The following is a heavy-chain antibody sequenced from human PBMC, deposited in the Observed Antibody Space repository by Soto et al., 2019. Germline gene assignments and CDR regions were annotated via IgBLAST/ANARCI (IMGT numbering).Heavy chain of an antibody. Sequence: GASVKVSCKASVGTFSSYAISWVRQAPGQGLEWLGGIIPIFGTANYAQKFQGSVTITADESTSTANMDGISLRSEDTAESFWARSSSSQNRAFDIWGQGTMDTVSS. J-gene: IGHJ3*02. CDR1: VGTFSSYA. CDR2: IIPIFGTA. V-gene: IGHV1-69*13. D-gene: IGHD6-13*01. CDR3: ARSSSSQNRAFDI.